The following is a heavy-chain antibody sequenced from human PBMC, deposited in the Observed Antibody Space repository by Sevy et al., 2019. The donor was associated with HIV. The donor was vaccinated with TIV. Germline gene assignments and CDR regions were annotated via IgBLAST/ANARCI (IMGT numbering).Heavy chain of an antibody. Sequence: GGSLRLSCAASGFTFSSYAMSWVRQAPGKGLEWVSAISGSGGSTYYADSVKGRFTISRDNSKNTAYLQMNRLRAEDTAVYYCAKDRAIHRMMIVGGMDDWGQGTMVTVSS. CDR1: GFTFSSYA. D-gene: IGHD3-22*01. CDR2: ISGSGGST. V-gene: IGHV3-23*01. J-gene: IGHJ4*02. CDR3: AKDRAIHRMMIVGGMDD.